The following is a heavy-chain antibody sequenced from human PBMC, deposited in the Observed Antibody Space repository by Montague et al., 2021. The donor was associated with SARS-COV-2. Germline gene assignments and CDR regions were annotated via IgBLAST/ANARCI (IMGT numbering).Heavy chain of an antibody. J-gene: IGHJ5*02. D-gene: IGHD2-2*01. V-gene: IGHV4-61*09. CDR2: IYSTVIT. CDR3: AREPHEYAGFDP. Sequence: TLSLTCTVSGGSISTASYYWSWIRQPAGKGLEWIGHIYSTVITNYNPSLKSRVTISVDLSKNQFSLKMTSVTAADPAVYYCAREPHEYAGFDPWGQGTLVTVSS. CDR1: GGSISTASYY.